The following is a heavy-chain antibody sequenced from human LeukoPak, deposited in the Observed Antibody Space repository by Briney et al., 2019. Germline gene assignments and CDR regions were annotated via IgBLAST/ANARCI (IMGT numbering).Heavy chain of an antibody. CDR3: ARDYYYDSSGYYESY. Sequence: SETLSLTCTVSGGSISSYYWSWIRQPPGKGLEWIGYIYYSGSTNYNPSLKSRVTISVDTSKNQFSLKLSSVTAADTAVYYCARDYYYDSSGYYESYWGQGTLVTVSS. CDR1: GGSISSYY. V-gene: IGHV4-59*01. CDR2: IYYSGST. J-gene: IGHJ4*02. D-gene: IGHD3-22*01.